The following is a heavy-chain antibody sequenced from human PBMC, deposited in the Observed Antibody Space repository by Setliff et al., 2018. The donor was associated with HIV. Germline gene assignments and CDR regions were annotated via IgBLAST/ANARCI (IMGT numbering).Heavy chain of an antibody. Sequence: GGSLRLSCAASGFSFSTYSMNWVRQAPGKGLEWVSYISSSSTAIYYADSVKGRFTISRDNAKNSLYLQMNSLRAEDTAVYYCAKVPPHSSSSLVDYWGQGTLVTVSS. V-gene: IGHV3-48*01. CDR1: GFSFSTYS. CDR2: ISSSSTAI. D-gene: IGHD6-6*01. CDR3: AKVPPHSSSSLVDY. J-gene: IGHJ4*02.